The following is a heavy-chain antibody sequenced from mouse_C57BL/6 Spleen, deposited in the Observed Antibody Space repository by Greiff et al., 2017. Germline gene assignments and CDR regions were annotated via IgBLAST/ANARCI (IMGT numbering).Heavy chain of an antibody. J-gene: IGHJ3*01. CDR2: IYPGSGST. CDR1: GYTFTSYR. CDR3: ARSGDLYYYGSSYGGFAY. V-gene: IGHV1-55*01. Sequence: QVQLQQPGAELVKPGASVKMSCKASGYTFTSYRITWVKQRPGQGLEWIGDIYPGSGSTNYNEKFKSKATLTVDTSSSTAYMQLSSLTSEDSAVYYCARSGDLYYYGSSYGGFAYWGQGTLVTVSA. D-gene: IGHD1-1*01.